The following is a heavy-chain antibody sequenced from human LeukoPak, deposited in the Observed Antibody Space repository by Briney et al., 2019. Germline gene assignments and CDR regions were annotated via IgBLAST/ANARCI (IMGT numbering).Heavy chain of an antibody. CDR2: INVSGGST. D-gene: IGHD2-2*01. CDR1: GFTFSNYA. J-gene: IGHJ4*02. V-gene: IGHV3-23*01. CDR3: AKDQYCTSTSCYVGY. Sequence: GGSLRLSCAASGFTFSNYAMSWVRQAPGKGLEWVSGINVSGGSTFYADSVRGRFTISRDNSKNTLYLQMNSLRAEDTAVYYCAKDQYCTSTSCYVGYWGQETLVTVSS.